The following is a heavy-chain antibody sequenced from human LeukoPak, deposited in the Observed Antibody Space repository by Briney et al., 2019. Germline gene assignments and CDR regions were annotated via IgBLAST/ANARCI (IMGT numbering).Heavy chain of an antibody. J-gene: IGHJ6*02. D-gene: IGHD3-16*01. CDR2: INHNGNVN. CDR3: AGGGGLDV. V-gene: IGHV3-7*03. Sequence: GGSLRLSCAAFGFTFSSYWMYWARQAPGKGLEWVASINHNGNVNYYVDSVKGRFTISRDNAKDSLYLQMSNLRAEDTAVYFCAGGGGLDVWGQGATVTVSS. CDR1: GFTFSSYW.